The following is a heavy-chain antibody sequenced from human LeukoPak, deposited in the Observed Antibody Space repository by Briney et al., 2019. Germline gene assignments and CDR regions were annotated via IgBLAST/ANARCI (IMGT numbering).Heavy chain of an antibody. V-gene: IGHV3-23*01. CDR1: GFTFSSYA. D-gene: IGHD4-17*01. J-gene: IGHJ4*02. Sequence: GGSLRLSCAASGFTFSSYAVTWVRQAPGKGLEWVSGISDSGGSTYYADSVKGRFTISRDNSKNTLYLQMNSLRAEDTAIYYCAKGDWAVTTGIDYWGQGTLVTVSS. CDR2: ISDSGGST. CDR3: AKGDWAVTTGIDY.